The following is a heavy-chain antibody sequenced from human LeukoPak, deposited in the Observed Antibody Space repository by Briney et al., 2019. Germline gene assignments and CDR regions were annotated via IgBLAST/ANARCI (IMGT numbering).Heavy chain of an antibody. CDR2: ISGCGGST. V-gene: IGHV3-23*01. J-gene: IGHJ4*02. D-gene: IGHD3-22*01. Sequence: QPGGSLRLSCAASGFTFSSYAMRWVRQAPGKGLEWVLGISGCGGSTYYADPVKGRVTIHRDNSKNTLYLQMNSMRAEDTAVYYCASPAGDSSGYGGGYYFDYRGQGTLVTVSS. CDR1: GFTFSSYA. CDR3: ASPAGDSSGYGGGYYFDY.